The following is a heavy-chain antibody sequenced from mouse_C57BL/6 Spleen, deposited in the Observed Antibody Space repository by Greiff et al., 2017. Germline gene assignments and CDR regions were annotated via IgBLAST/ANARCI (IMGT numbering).Heavy chain of an antibody. CDR3: TRDFYYGSSSWYFDV. J-gene: IGHJ1*03. V-gene: IGHV5-9-1*02. CDR2: ISSGGDYI. CDR1: GFTFSSYA. D-gene: IGHD1-1*01. Sequence: EVQLVESGEGLVKPGGSLKLSCAASGFTFSSYAMSWVRQTPEKRLEWVAYISSGGDYIYYADTVKGRFTISRDNARNTLYLQMSSLKSEDTAMYYCTRDFYYGSSSWYFDVWGTGTTVTVSS.